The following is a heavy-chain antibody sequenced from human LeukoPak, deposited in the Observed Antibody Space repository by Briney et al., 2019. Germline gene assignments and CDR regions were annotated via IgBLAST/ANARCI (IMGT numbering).Heavy chain of an antibody. CDR1: GGTFSSYA. J-gene: IGHJ3*02. D-gene: IGHD3-22*01. CDR3: ARVWYYYDSSGYYQTPGYAFDI. V-gene: IGHV1-69*04. CDR2: IIPILGIA. Sequence: GASVKVSCKASGGTFSSYAISWVRQAPGQGLEWMGRIIPILGIANYAQKFQGRVTITADKSTSTAYMELSSLRSDDTAVYYCARVWYYYDSSGYYQTPGYAFDIWGQGTMVTVSS.